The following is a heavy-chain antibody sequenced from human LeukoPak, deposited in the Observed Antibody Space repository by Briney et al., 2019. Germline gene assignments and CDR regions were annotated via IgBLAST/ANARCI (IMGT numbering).Heavy chain of an antibody. V-gene: IGHV3-53*01. Sequence: PGGSLRLSCAASGFIVSSNYMSWVRQAPGKGLEWVSVIDSGSTTYYADSVKGRFTISRDTSKNTLFLQMNSLRAEDTAVYYCARGYCSGDGCYFFDYWGQGTLVTVSS. D-gene: IGHD2-15*01. CDR1: GFIVSSNY. CDR3: ARGYCSGDGCYFFDY. J-gene: IGHJ4*02. CDR2: IDSGSTT.